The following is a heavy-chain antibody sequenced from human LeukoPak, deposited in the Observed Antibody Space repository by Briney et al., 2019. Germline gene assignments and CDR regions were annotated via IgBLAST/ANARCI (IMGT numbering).Heavy chain of an antibody. Sequence: GASVKISCKASGFTFTSSAVQWVRQARGQRLEWIGWIVVGSGNTNYAQKFQERVTITRDMSTSTAYMELSSLRSEDTAVYYCAAETGPGYGYDYWGQGTLVTVSS. V-gene: IGHV1-58*01. CDR3: AAETGPGYGYDY. CDR1: GFTFTSSA. D-gene: IGHD5-24*01. CDR2: IVVGSGNT. J-gene: IGHJ4*02.